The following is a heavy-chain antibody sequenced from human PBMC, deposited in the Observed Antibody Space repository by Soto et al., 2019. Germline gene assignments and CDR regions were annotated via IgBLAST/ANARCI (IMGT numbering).Heavy chain of an antibody. Sequence: PGGSLRLSCAASGFTFSSYAMSWVRQAPGKXLEWVSAISGSGGSTYYADSVKGRFTISRDNSKNTLYLQMNSLRAEDTAVYYCAKDSPSYDFWSGYYTPADYYYGIDVWGQGTTVTVSS. V-gene: IGHV3-23*01. J-gene: IGHJ6*02. CDR1: GFTFSSYA. D-gene: IGHD3-3*01. CDR2: ISGSGGST. CDR3: AKDSPSYDFWSGYYTPADYYYGIDV.